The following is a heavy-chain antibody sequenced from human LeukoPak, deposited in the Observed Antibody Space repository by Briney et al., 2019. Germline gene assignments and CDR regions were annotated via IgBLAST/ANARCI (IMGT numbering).Heavy chain of an antibody. Sequence: SQTLSLTCAISGDSVSSNSVTWNWIRQSPSRGLEWLGRTYYRSTWYNDYAVSVRGRITVNPDTSKNQFSLHLNSVTPEDTAVYYCARRLTQFDCFDPWGQGTLVTVSS. V-gene: IGHV6-1*01. CDR3: ARRLTQFDCFDP. CDR2: TYYRSTWYN. D-gene: IGHD2-21*02. CDR1: GDSVSSNSVT. J-gene: IGHJ5*02.